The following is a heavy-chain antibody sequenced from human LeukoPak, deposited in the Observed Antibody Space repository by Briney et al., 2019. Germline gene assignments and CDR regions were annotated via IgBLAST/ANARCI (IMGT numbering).Heavy chain of an antibody. J-gene: IGHJ3*02. V-gene: IGHV4-39*01. CDR2: IYYSGST. D-gene: IGHD4-17*01. CDR1: GGSISSSSYY. Sequence: TSETLSLTCTVSGGSISSSSYYWGWIRQPPGKGLEWIGSIYYSGSTYYNPSLKSRVTISVDTSKNQFSLKLSSVTAADTAVYYCARWLRNYGYDAFDIWGQGTMVTVSS. CDR3: ARWLRNYGYDAFDI.